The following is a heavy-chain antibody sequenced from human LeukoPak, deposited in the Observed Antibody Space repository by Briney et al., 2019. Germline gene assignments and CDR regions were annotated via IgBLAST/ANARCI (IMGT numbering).Heavy chain of an antibody. J-gene: IGHJ4*02. Sequence: GGSLRLSCAASGLSFSRYAMSWVRRAPGKGLECVSVISGSGRSTNYADSVKGRFTISRDNSKNTLYLQMISLRAEDTAIYYCAKDRLRGDYYGSGIVDYWGQGTLVTVSS. CDR1: GLSFSRYA. CDR2: ISGSGRST. D-gene: IGHD3-10*01. CDR3: AKDRLRGDYYGSGIVDY. V-gene: IGHV3-23*01.